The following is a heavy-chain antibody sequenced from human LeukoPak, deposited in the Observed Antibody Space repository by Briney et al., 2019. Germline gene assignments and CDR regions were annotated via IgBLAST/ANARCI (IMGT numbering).Heavy chain of an antibody. V-gene: IGHV4-61*01. CDR1: GGSISSNSYC. CDR2: IYYSAST. Sequence: SETLSLTCAVSGGSISSNSYCWGCTRQPPGQGLEWHVYIYYSASTNSNPTLKARVTISVDTSKNQFTLKLIAVTATDRAEYYCAGEYDSSGYYFDDWGQGTLVTVSS. CDR3: AGEYDSSGYYFDD. D-gene: IGHD3-22*01. J-gene: IGHJ4*02.